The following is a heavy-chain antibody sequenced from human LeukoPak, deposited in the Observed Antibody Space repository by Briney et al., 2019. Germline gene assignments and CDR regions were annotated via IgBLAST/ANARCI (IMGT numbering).Heavy chain of an antibody. Sequence: SETLSLTCTVSGGSISPYYWSWLRQTPEKGLEWIGYINYDGSTKYNPSLKSRVTISLDASKSQFSLKLSSVTAADTAMYYCARGGYYYLDVWGKGTTVTISS. J-gene: IGHJ6*03. V-gene: IGHV4-59*01. CDR2: INYDGST. CDR3: ARGGYYYLDV. CDR1: GGSISPYY.